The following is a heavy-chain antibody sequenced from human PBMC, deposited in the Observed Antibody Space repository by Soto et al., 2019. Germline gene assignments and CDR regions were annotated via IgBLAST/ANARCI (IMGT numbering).Heavy chain of an antibody. Sequence: QLQLQESGPGLVKPSETMSLTCTVSGGSFPSSSYFWGWIRQPPGKGLEWIGSIYYSGSTYYNRSLKSQVAISVDTSKSQFSLKLSSVTAADAAVYYCARTKSNGRTLDSWGQGTLVIVSS. D-gene: IGHD2-8*01. CDR1: GGSFPSSSYF. V-gene: IGHV4-39*01. CDR2: IYYSGST. CDR3: ARTKSNGRTLDS. J-gene: IGHJ4*02.